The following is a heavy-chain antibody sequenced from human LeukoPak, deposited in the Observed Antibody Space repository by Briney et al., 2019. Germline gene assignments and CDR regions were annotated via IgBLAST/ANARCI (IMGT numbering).Heavy chain of an antibody. CDR3: ARTPYYDSSGYSAY. J-gene: IGHJ4*02. CDR1: GGTFSSYA. V-gene: IGHV1-69*04. D-gene: IGHD3-22*01. CDR2: IIPILGIA. Sequence: SVKVSCKASGGTFSSYAISWVRQAPGQGLEWMGRIIPILGIANYAQKFQGRVTITADKSTSTAYMELSSLRSEDTAMYYCARTPYYDSSGYSAYWGQGTLVTVSS.